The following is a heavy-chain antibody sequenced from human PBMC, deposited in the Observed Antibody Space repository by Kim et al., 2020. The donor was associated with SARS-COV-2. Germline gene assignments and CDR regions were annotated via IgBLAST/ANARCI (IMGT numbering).Heavy chain of an antibody. D-gene: IGHD6-6*01. V-gene: IGHV3-30*01. CDR3: ARDLGIAARPGLFDY. J-gene: IGHJ4*02. Sequence: DSVKGRITISRDNSKNTLYLQMNSLRAEDTAVYYCARDLGIAARPGLFDYWGQGTLVTVSS.